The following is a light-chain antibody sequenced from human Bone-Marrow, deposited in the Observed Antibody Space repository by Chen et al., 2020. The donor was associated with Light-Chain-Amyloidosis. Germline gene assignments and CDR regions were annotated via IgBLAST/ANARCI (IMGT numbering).Light chain of an antibody. CDR1: ALPDQY. J-gene: IGLJ3*02. CDR2: KDS. CDR3: QSADSTGIYRV. V-gene: IGLV3-25*03. Sequence: YELTQPPSVSVSPGQTARITCSGDALPDQYAYWYQQKAGQAPVLVINKDSERPSGIPERVSGSSSETTVTLTISGVQAEDEAVYYCQSADSTGIYRVFGGGTKLTVL.